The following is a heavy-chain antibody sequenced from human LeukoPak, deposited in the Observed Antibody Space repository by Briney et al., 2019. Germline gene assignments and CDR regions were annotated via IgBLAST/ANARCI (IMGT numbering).Heavy chain of an antibody. CDR3: ARLNWNYESYMDV. D-gene: IGHD1-7*01. J-gene: IGHJ6*03. V-gene: IGHV3-7*01. CDR2: IKQDGSEK. CDR1: GFTFSNYW. Sequence: PGGSLRLSCVASGFTFSNYWMSWVRQAPGKGLEWVANIKQDGSEKYYVDSVKGRFTISRDNAKNSLYLQMNSLRAEDTAVYYCARLNWNYESYMDVWGKGTTVTVSS.